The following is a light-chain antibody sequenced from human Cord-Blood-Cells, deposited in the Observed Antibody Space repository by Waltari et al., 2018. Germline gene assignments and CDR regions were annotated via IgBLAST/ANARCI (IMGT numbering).Light chain of an antibody. V-gene: IGLV2-23*01. J-gene: IGLJ1*01. Sequence: QSALTQPASVSGSPGQSITISCTGTSSHVGSYNLVSWYQQHPGKAPKLMIYEGSKRPSGVSNRFSGSKSGNTASLTISGLQAEDEADYYCCSYAGSSGVFGTGTKVTVL. CDR2: EGS. CDR1: SSHVGSYNL. CDR3: CSYAGSSGV.